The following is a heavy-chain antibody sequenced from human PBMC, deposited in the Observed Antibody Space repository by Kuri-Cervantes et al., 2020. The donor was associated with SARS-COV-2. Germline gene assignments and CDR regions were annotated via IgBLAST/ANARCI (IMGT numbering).Heavy chain of an antibody. D-gene: IGHD2-2*01. J-gene: IGHJ5*02. V-gene: IGHV4-61*01. CDR2: IYYSGST. CDR1: GGSISSGSYY. CDR3: ARLGRYCSSTSCYPNWFDP. Sequence: GSLRLSCTVSGGSISSGSYYWSWIRQPPGKGLEWIGYIYYSGSTNYNPSLKSRVTISVDTSKNQFSLKPSSVTAADTAVYYCARLGRYCSSTSCYPNWFDPWGQGTLVTVSS.